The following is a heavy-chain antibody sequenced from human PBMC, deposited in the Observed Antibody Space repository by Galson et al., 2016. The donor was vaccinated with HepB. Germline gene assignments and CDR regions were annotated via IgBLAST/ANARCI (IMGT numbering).Heavy chain of an antibody. J-gene: IGHJ4*02. CDR1: AFPFSSHA. Sequence: SLRLSCAVSAFPFSSHAMGWVRQAPGEGLEWVSVVRTTDVRSGFKTSYADSVRGRFAISRDNVKNSLYLQMNSLRVEDTAVYFCAREPFISPWDYWGPGTLVTVSA. CDR2: VRTTDVRSGFKT. D-gene: IGHD2/OR15-2a*01. CDR3: AREPFISPWDY. V-gene: IGHV3-23*01.